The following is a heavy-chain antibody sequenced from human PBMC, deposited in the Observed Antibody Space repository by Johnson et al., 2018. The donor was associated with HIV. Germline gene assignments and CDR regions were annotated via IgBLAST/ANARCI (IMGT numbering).Heavy chain of an antibody. J-gene: IGHJ3*02. Sequence: VQLVESGGGLVQPGGSLRLSCAASGFTFSCYDMHWVRQATGKGLEWVSTVGTADDTYYPGSVKGRFTISRENAKNSLYLQMNSLRAGDTAVYYCARDGAIPPGQYCSGGSCHGGDAFDTWGQGTMVTVSS. V-gene: IGHV3-13*01. CDR3: ARDGAIPPGQYCSGGSCHGGDAFDT. D-gene: IGHD2-15*01. CDR1: GFTFSCYD. CDR2: VGTADDT.